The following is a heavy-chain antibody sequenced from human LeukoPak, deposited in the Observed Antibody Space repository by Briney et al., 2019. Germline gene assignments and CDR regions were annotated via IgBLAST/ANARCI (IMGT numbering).Heavy chain of an antibody. CDR2: IRYDGSNN. CDR1: GFTFSSYG. D-gene: IGHD3-22*01. CDR3: ARDVDSSGYFFDAFDI. V-gene: IGHV3-30*02. Sequence: GGSLRLSCAASGFTFSSYGMHWVRQAPGKGLEWAAFIRYDGSNNWYADSVRGRFTISRDNSKNTLYLQMNSLRVEDTAVYYCARDVDSSGYFFDAFDIWGQGTMVIVSS. J-gene: IGHJ3*02.